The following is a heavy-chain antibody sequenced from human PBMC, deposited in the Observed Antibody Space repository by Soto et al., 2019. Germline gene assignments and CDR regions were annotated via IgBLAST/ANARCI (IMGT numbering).Heavy chain of an antibody. J-gene: IGHJ6*02. CDR3: AADSPTVGYYYGMDV. Sequence: SVKVSCKASGFTFTSSAVQWVRQARGQRLEWTGWIVVGSGNTNYAQKFQERVTMTRDMSTSTAYMELSSLRSEDTAVYYCAADSPTVGYYYGMDVWGQGTTVTVSS. CDR1: GFTFTSSA. D-gene: IGHD3-10*01. CDR2: IVVGSGNT. V-gene: IGHV1-58*01.